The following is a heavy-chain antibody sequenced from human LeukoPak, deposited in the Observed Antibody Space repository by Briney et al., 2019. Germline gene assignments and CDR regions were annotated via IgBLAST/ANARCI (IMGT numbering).Heavy chain of an antibody. CDR2: INHRGST. J-gene: IGHJ6*03. D-gene: IGHD3-10*01. CDR3: ASSKYGSGSYYYYMDV. CDR1: GGSLSVYY. V-gene: IGHV4-34*01. Sequence: SESLSVTSVVYGGSLSVYYWSWIRQPPRRGREWIWEINHRGSTNYNPSLKSRVTISVDTSKNQFSLKLSSVTAADTAVYYCASSKYGSGSYYYYMDVWGKGTTVTVSS.